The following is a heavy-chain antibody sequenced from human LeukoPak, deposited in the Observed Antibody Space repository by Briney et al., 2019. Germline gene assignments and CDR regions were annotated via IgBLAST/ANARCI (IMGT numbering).Heavy chain of an antibody. V-gene: IGHV4-4*07. CDR3: ARALAVAGTYYYYGMDV. CDR2: IYTSGST. J-gene: IGHJ6*02. D-gene: IGHD6-19*01. CDR1: GGSISSYY. Sequence: SETLSLTCTVSGGSISSYYRSWIRQPAGKGLEWIGRIYTSGSTNYNPSLKSRVTMSVDTSKNQFSLKLSSVTAADTAVYYCARALAVAGTYYYYGMDVWGQGTTVTVSS.